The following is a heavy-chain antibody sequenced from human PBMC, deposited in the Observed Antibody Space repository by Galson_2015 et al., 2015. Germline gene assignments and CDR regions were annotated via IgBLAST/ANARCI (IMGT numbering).Heavy chain of an antibody. D-gene: IGHD3-10*01. CDR2: TYHGSKWYN. CDR1: GDSVSSNSAA. CDR3: ARDRATGVSRGHFDY. Sequence: CAISGDSVSSNSAAWNWIRQSPSRGLEWLGRTYHGSKWYNDYTVSVKSRITINSDTSKNQFSLQLNSVTPEDTAVYYCARDRATGVSRGHFDYWGQGTLVTVSS. V-gene: IGHV6-1*01. J-gene: IGHJ4*02.